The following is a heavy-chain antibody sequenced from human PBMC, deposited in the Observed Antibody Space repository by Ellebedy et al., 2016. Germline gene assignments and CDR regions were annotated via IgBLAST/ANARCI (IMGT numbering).Heavy chain of an antibody. CDR1: GFRFADYY. V-gene: IGHV3-7*01. Sequence: GGSLRLSCAASGFRFADYYMSWFRQAPGKGLEWVANIKQDGSQKEYVDSVKGRFTISRDNAKNSLYLQMNSLRADDTAVYYCAGGSGWLCDQWGQGTLVTVSS. CDR2: IKQDGSQK. CDR3: AGGSGWLCDQ. D-gene: IGHD6-19*01. J-gene: IGHJ4*02.